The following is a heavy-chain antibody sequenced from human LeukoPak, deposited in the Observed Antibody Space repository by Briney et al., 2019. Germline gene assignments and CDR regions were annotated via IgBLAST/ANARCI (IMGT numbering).Heavy chain of an antibody. CDR3: TILSGSYWSIDY. J-gene: IGHJ4*02. CDR2: IRSKANSYAT. V-gene: IGHV3-73*01. Sequence: GGSLRLSCAASGFTFSGSAMHWVRQASGKGLEWVGRIRSKANSYATAYAASVKGRFTISRDDSKNTAYLQMHSLKTEDTAVYYCTILSGSYWSIDYWGQGTLVTVSS. CDR1: GFTFSGSA. D-gene: IGHD1-26*01.